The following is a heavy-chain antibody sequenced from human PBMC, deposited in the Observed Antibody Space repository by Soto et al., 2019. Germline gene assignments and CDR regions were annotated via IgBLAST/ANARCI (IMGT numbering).Heavy chain of an antibody. D-gene: IGHD6-19*01. CDR1: GGTFSSCA. V-gene: IGHV1-69*13. Sequence: SVKVSCKASGGTFSSCAISWVRQAPGQGLEWMGGIIPIFGTANYAQKFQGRVTITADESTSTAYMELSSLRSEDTAVYYCARDQRRYSSGWYFDYWGQGTLVTVSS. CDR2: IIPIFGTA. CDR3: ARDQRRYSSGWYFDY. J-gene: IGHJ4*02.